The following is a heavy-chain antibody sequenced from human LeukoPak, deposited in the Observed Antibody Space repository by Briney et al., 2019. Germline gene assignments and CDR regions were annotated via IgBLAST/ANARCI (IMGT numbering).Heavy chain of an antibody. CDR2: FYYSGSS. V-gene: IGHV4-59*01. D-gene: IGHD6-19*01. J-gene: IGHJ4*02. CDR1: GGSISGYY. Sequence: PSETLSLTCTVSGGSISGYYWSWIRQPPGRGLEWIGFFYYSGSSNYNPSLKGRVTMSVDTSRNQFSLRLTSVTAADTAVYYCARETGSPGAVAGLFDYWGQGTLVTVSS. CDR3: ARETGSPGAVAGLFDY.